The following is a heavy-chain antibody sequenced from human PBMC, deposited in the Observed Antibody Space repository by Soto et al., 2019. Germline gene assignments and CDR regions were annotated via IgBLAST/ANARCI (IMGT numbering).Heavy chain of an antibody. J-gene: IGHJ4*02. CDR1: GGSFSGYY. V-gene: IGHV4-34*01. D-gene: IGHD6-6*01. CDR2: INHSGST. Sequence: SETLSLTCAVYGGSFSGYYWSWIRQPPGKGLEWIGEINHSGSTNYNPSLKSRVTISVDTSKNQFSLKLSSVTAADTAVYYCARRGRYSSSSGRVDYWGQGTLVTVSS. CDR3: ARRGRYSSSSGRVDY.